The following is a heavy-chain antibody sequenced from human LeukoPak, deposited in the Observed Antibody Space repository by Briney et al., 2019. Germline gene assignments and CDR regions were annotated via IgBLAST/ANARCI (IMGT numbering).Heavy chain of an antibody. J-gene: IGHJ4*02. CDR3: ARDRSDGYNKNDF. Sequence: GGSLRLSCAASGYTLDDYAMHWVRQAPGKGLEWDSGISWNSGSIGYADSVKGRFTISRDNAKNSLYLQMNSLRAEDTAVYFCARDRSDGYNKNDFWGQGTLVTVSS. CDR2: ISWNSGSI. D-gene: IGHD5-24*01. CDR1: GYTLDDYA. V-gene: IGHV3-9*01.